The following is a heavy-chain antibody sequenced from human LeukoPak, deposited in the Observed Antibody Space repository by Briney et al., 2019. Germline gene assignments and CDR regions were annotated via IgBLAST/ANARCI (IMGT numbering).Heavy chain of an antibody. CDR3: ASVVVVAVTLGGFDP. CDR2: IYYSGST. J-gene: IGHJ5*02. D-gene: IGHD2-15*01. V-gene: IGHV4-39*01. Sequence: PSETLSLTCTVPGGSISSSSYYWGWIRQPPGKGLEWIGSIYYSGSTYYNPSLKSRVTISVDTSKNQFSLKLSSVTAADTAVYYCASVVVVAVTLGGFDPWGQGTLVTVSS. CDR1: GGSISSSSYY.